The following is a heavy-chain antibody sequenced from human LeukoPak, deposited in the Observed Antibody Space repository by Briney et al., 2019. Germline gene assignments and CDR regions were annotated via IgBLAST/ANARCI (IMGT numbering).Heavy chain of an antibody. CDR2: VYSGGTT. D-gene: IGHD4-23*01. J-gene: IGHJ4*02. Sequence: GGSLRLSCAASGFTVNSNYMSWVRQAPGKGLEWVSVVYSGGTTYYADSVKGRFTISRDNSKNTLYLQMNSLRAEDTAVYYCARAPGYGGNLPDFWGQGTLVTVSS. CDR1: GFTVNSNY. CDR3: ARAPGYGGNLPDF. V-gene: IGHV3-53*01.